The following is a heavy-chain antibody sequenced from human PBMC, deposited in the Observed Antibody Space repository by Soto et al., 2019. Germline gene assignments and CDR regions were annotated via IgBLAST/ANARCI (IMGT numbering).Heavy chain of an antibody. D-gene: IGHD2-21*02. CDR3: ARPNGDGSHYYYYGMDV. V-gene: IGHV3-74*01. CDR1: GFIFSSDW. J-gene: IGHJ6*02. CDR2: INTGGSDT. Sequence: GGSLRLSCAASGFIFSSDWMHWVRQAPGKGLVWVSRINTGGSDTSYADSVKGRFTISRDNAKNTVYLQMNSLRDEDTAVYYCARPNGDGSHYYYYGMDVWGQGTTVTVSS.